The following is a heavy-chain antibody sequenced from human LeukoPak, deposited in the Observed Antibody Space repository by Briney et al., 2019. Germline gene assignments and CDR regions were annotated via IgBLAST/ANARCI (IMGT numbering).Heavy chain of an antibody. D-gene: IGHD3-9*01. CDR2: IYYSGGT. Sequence: PSETLSLTCTVSGGSISSYYWSWIRQPPGKGLEWIGYIYYSGGTNYNPSLKSRVTISVDTSTNQFSLKLSSVTAADTAVYYCARLTGYSSESWFDPWGQGTLVTVSS. V-gene: IGHV4-59*01. CDR1: GGSISSYY. J-gene: IGHJ5*02. CDR3: ARLTGYSSESWFDP.